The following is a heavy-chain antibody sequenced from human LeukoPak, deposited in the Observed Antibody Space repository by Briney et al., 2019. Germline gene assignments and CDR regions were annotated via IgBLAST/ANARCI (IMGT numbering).Heavy chain of an antibody. CDR3: ARDAPSPREGVVVTAIHAFDI. V-gene: IGHV1-69*04. D-gene: IGHD2-21*02. Sequence: VASVKVSCKPSGGTFSSYAIIWVRQAPGQGLEWMGRIIPILGIANYAQKFQGRVTITADKSTSTAYMELSSLRSEDTAVYYCARDAPSPREGVVVTAIHAFDIWGQGTMVTVSS. CDR2: IIPILGIA. CDR1: GGTFSSYA. J-gene: IGHJ3*02.